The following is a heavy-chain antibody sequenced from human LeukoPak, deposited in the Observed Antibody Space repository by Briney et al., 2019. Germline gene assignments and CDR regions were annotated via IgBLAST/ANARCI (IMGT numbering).Heavy chain of an antibody. Sequence: PRGALRLSCAASGFTFSNYGMHWVGQAPGKGLGGVAFIHFDGSSKYYANSVRGRFTISRDNSKNTLYLQMNSLRAEDTAVYYCAKDQTIMARSQYYFDYWGQGTLVTVSS. D-gene: IGHD3-16*01. J-gene: IGHJ4*02. CDR3: AKDQTIMARSQYYFDY. V-gene: IGHV3-30*02. CDR2: IHFDGSSK. CDR1: GFTFSNYG.